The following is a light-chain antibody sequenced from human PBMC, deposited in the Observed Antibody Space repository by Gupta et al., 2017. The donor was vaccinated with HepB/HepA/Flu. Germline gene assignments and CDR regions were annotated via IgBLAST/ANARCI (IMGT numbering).Light chain of an antibody. Sequence: QAVLTPPSSLSASPGASASLSFTFRSGINVGTYRIYWYQQKPGSPPQYLLRYKSDSDKQQGSGVPSRFSGSKDASANAGILLISGLQSEDEADYDCMNWHSSAVVFGGGTKLTVL. CDR1: SGINVGTYR. V-gene: IGLV5-45*02. CDR2: YKSDSDK. CDR3: MNWHSSAVV. J-gene: IGLJ2*01.